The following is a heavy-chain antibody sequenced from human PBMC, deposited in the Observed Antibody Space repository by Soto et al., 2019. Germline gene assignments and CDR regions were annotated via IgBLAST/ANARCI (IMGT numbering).Heavy chain of an antibody. Sequence: PSETLSLTCTVSGGSISSYYWSWIRQPPGKGLEWIGYIYNSGSSYNPSLKSRVTISVDTSKNQLSLKLSSVIAADSAVYYCAINADVWGQGTTVTVSS. CDR1: GGSISSYY. J-gene: IGHJ6*02. V-gene: IGHV4-59*08. CDR3: AINADV. CDR2: IYNSGS.